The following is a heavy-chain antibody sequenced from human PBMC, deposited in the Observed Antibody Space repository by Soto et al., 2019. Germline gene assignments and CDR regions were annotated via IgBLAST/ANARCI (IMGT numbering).Heavy chain of an antibody. V-gene: IGHV4-39*01. CDR3: ANNLPRKGRFDY. CDR1: GTSITSTTYF. CDR2: IYYSGRT. J-gene: IGHJ4*02. Sequence: SETLCLTCTLSGTSITSTTYFGAWIRQPTGKGLEWVGSIYYSGRTYYNPSLRSRVAISVDRSKNQFSLTMSSVTAADTAVYYCANNLPRKGRFDYWGQGTSVTVSS.